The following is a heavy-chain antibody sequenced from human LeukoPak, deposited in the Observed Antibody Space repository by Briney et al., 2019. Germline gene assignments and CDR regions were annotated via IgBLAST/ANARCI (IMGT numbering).Heavy chain of an antibody. CDR1: GFTFSNYA. Sequence: GGSLRLSCAASGFTFSNYAMHWVRQAPGKGLEWVAVISYDGSNKYYADSVKGRFTISRDNSKNTLYLEMNSLRAEDTAVYFCARARIVKKFGFDYGGQGTLVTVSS. J-gene: IGHJ4*02. CDR3: ARARIVKKFGFDY. D-gene: IGHD3-10*01. CDR2: ISYDGSNK. V-gene: IGHV3-30*01.